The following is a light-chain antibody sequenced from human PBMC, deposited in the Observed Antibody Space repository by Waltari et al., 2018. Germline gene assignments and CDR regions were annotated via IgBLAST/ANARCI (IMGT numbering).Light chain of an antibody. CDR3: QQYNNWPPRAT. V-gene: IGKV3D-15*01. J-gene: IGKJ4*01. CDR2: GAS. Sequence: EIVMTQSPATLSVSPGERATPSCRASQSVSSNLAWYQQKPGQAPRLLMYGASTRATGIPARFSGSGSGTEFTLTISSLQSEDFALYYCQQYNNWPPRATFGGGTKVELK. CDR1: QSVSSN.